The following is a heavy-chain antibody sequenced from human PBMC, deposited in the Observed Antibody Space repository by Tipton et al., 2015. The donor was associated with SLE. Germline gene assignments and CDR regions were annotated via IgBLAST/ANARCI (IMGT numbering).Heavy chain of an antibody. CDR1: GGSISGFY. Sequence: TLSLTCTVSGGSISGFYWSWIRQPDGKGLEWIGRIYSSGSPNYNPSLKSRVTMSVDTPKNQFSLKLSSVTAADTAVYFCARPIVGVAAFHIWGPGTMVTVSS. J-gene: IGHJ3*02. D-gene: IGHD1-26*01. V-gene: IGHV4-4*07. CDR3: ARPIVGVAAFHI. CDR2: IYSSGSP.